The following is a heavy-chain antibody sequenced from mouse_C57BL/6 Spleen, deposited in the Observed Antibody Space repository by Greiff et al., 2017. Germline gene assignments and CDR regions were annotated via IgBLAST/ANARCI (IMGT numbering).Heavy chain of an antibody. J-gene: IGHJ1*03. D-gene: IGHD1-1*01. CDR1: GYTFTSYW. CDR3: ARGSYGGYFDV. CDR2: IDPSDSYT. Sequence: QVQLQQPGAELVMPGASVKLSCKASGYTFTSYWMHWVKQRPGQGLEWIGEIDPSDSYTNYNQKFKGKSTLTVAKSSSTAYMQLSSLTSEDSAVYYCARGSYGGYFDVWGTGTTVTVSS. V-gene: IGHV1-69*01.